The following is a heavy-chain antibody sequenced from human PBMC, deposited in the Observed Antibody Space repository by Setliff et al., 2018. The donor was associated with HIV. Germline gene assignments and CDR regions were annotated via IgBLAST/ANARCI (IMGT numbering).Heavy chain of an antibody. CDR3: ARHSPSDY. CDR1: GGSFSGYY. CDR2: IYTSGST. V-gene: IGHV4-4*09. Sequence: KASETLSLTCAVYGGSFSGYYWSWIRQPPGKGLEWIGYIYTSGSTNYNPSLKSRVTISVDTSKNQFSLKLSSVTAADTAVYYCARHSPSDYWGQGTLVTVSS. J-gene: IGHJ4*02.